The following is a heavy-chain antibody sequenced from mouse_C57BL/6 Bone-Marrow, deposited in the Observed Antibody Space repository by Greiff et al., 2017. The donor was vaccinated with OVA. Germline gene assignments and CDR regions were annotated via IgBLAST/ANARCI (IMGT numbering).Heavy chain of an antibody. CDR1: GFTFSSYA. Sequence: EVKLVESGGGLVKPGGSLKLSCAASGFTFSSYAMSWVRQTPEKRLEWVATISDGGSYTYYPDNVKGRFTISRDNAKNNLYLQMSHLKSEDTAMYYCASHHYYGSGYFDYWGQGTTLTVSS. D-gene: IGHD1-1*01. CDR3: ASHHYYGSGYFDY. CDR2: ISDGGSYT. V-gene: IGHV5-4*03. J-gene: IGHJ2*01.